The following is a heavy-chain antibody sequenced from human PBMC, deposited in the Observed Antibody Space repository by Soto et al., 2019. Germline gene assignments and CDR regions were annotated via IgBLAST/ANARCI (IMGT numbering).Heavy chain of an antibody. Sequence: ASLRHSCGASGVRFRSYAMGWVRKAPGKGLEWVSGISGSGGRTYYADSMKGRFTISRDNSKNTVYLQVNSLRAEDTAVYYCAKIAVPVAGTVYASWGQGTLVTVSS. J-gene: IGHJ5*02. D-gene: IGHD6-19*01. V-gene: IGHV3-23*01. CDR3: AKIAVPVAGTVYAS. CDR2: ISGSGGRT. CDR1: GVRFRSYA.